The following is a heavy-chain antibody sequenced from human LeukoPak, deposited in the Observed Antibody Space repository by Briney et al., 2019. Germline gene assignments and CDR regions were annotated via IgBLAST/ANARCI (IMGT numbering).Heavy chain of an antibody. CDR1: GFTFSSYA. V-gene: IGHV3-30*04. J-gene: IGHJ4*02. CDR2: ISYDGSNK. D-gene: IGHD3-22*01. Sequence: GRSLRLSCAASGFTFSSYAMHWVRQAPGKGLEWVAVISYDGSNKYCADSVKGRFTISRDNSKNTLYLQMNSLRAEDTAVYYCAREGGLRGNYYDSSGYYGYWGQGTLVTVSS. CDR3: AREGGLRGNYYDSSGYYGY.